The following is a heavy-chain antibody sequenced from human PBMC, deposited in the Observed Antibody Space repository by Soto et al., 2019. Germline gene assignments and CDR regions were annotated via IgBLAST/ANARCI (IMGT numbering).Heavy chain of an antibody. J-gene: IGHJ4*02. V-gene: IGHV3-30*18. D-gene: IGHD3-22*01. Sequence: VGSLRLSCAASGFTFSSYGMHWVRQAPGKGLEWVAVISYDGSNKYYADSVKGRFTISRDNSKNTLYLQMNSLRAEDTAVYYCAKDHHYYDSSGYYYFDYWGQGTLVTVSS. CDR2: ISYDGSNK. CDR1: GFTFSSYG. CDR3: AKDHHYYDSSGYYYFDY.